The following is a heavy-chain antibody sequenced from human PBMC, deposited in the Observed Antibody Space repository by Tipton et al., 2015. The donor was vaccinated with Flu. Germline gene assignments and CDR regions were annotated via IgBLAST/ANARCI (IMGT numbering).Heavy chain of an antibody. J-gene: IGHJ3*02. Sequence: QLVQSGAEVKKPGASVKVSCKASGYGFTTYGVSWVRQAPGQGLEWMGWISAYNAKTNYAQKLQGRVTMTKDTSTSTVYMELRSLRSDDTAMYFCARAGRGHSYPRIPDGFDIWGQGTMVTVSS. CDR3: ARAGRGHSYPRIPDGFDI. V-gene: IGHV1-18*01. CDR2: ISAYNAKT. CDR1: GYGFTTYG. D-gene: IGHD5-18*01.